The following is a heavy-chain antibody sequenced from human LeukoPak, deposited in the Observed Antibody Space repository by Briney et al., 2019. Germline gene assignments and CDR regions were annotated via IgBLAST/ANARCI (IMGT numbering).Heavy chain of an antibody. V-gene: IGHV3-23*01. CDR1: GFSFSSYA. Sequence: GGSLRLSCATSGFSFSSYAMSWVRQAPGKGLEWVSVISGSGGSTGYADSVKGRCIISRDNAKNSLYLQMNSLRAEDTAVYYCARDNYYYDSSGYYHFDYWGQGTLVTVSS. J-gene: IGHJ4*02. CDR2: ISGSGGST. CDR3: ARDNYYYDSSGYYHFDY. D-gene: IGHD3-22*01.